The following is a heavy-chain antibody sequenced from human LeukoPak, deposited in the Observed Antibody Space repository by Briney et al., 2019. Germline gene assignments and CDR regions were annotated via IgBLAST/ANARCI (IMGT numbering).Heavy chain of an antibody. J-gene: IGHJ4*02. Sequence: SETLSLTCTVSGGSISSYYWSWIRQPPGKGLEWIGEINHSGSTNYNPSLKSRVTISVDTSKNQFSLKLSSVTAADTAVYYCARKDGYNIVDYWGQGTLVTVSS. CDR3: ARKDGYNIVDY. CDR1: GGSISSYY. V-gene: IGHV4-34*01. D-gene: IGHD5-24*01. CDR2: INHSGST.